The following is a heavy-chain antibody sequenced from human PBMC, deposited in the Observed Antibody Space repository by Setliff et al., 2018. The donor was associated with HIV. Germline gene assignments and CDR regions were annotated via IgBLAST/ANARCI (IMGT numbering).Heavy chain of an antibody. CDR2: IYYSGTT. CDR3: ARRYGDYKIGDWFFDL. D-gene: IGHD4-17*01. CDR1: GGSISSGGYY. J-gene: IGHJ2*01. V-gene: IGHV4-31*11. Sequence: SETLSRTCAVSGGSISSGGYYWNWIRQHPGKGLEWIGYIYYSGTTYYNPSLKSRVTISVDKSKNQFSLKLNSVTAADTAVYYCARRYGDYKIGDWFFDLWGRGTLVTVSS.